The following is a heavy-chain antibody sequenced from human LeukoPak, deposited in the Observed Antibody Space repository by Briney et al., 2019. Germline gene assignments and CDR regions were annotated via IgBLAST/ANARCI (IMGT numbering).Heavy chain of an antibody. CDR2: ISAYNGNT. Sequence: GASVKVSCKASGYTFTSYGISWVRQAPGQGLEWMGWISAYNGNTNYAQKLQGRVTMTTDTSTSTAYMELRSLRSDDTAVYYCAREVFYDILTAYQERNWFDPWGQGTLVTVSS. J-gene: IGHJ5*02. D-gene: IGHD3-9*01. V-gene: IGHV1-18*01. CDR3: AREVFYDILTAYQERNWFDP. CDR1: GYTFTSYG.